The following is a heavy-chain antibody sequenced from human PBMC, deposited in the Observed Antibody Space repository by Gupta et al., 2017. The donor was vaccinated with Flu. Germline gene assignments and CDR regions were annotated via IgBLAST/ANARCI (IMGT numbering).Heavy chain of an antibody. Sequence: MSLVRQAPGKGLEWVANIKQDGSEKNYVDSAKGRFTISRDNAKNSLYLQMNGLRAEDTAVYYCASCSGSSCYRSDYWGQGTLVIVSS. D-gene: IGHD2-15*01. V-gene: IGHV3-7*01. J-gene: IGHJ4*02. CDR3: ASCSGSSCYRSDY. CDR2: IKQDGSEK.